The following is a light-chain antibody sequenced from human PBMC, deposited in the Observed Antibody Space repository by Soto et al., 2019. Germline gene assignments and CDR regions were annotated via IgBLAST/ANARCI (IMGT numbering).Light chain of an antibody. Sequence: QAVLTQPASVSGSPGQSVTISCTGTSSDVGGYNYVSWYQQYPGKAPKLMIHDVSNRPSGVSNRFSGSKSGNTASLTISGLLAQDEADYFCISYTGSSTPYVFGTGTRSPS. CDR1: SSDVGGYNY. J-gene: IGLJ1*01. V-gene: IGLV2-14*01. CDR2: DVS. CDR3: ISYTGSSTPYV.